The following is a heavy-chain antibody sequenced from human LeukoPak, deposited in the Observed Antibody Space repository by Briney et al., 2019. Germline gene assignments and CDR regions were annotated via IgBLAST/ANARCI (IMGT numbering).Heavy chain of an antibody. Sequence: PWGSLRLSCEASGFTFNTYSMNWARQAPGKGLEWVSSIDSGDGYMFYAVSVKGRFIISRDNAKDSLYLQMNSLRVEDTAVYYCLRGDRRDYWGQGTLVTVSS. V-gene: IGHV3-21*06. CDR2: IDSGDGYM. CDR3: LRGDRRDY. J-gene: IGHJ4*02. CDR1: GFTFNTYS.